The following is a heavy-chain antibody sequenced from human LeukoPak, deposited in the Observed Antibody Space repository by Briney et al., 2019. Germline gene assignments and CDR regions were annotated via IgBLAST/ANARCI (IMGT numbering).Heavy chain of an antibody. V-gene: IGHV4-59*08. Sequence: RSSETLPLTCTVSGGSISGYYRSWVRQPPGKGLEWIGYIDYSGSTNYNPSLKSRVTTSVDTSKNQFSLKLSSVTAADTAVYYFPRHRDPYDGWYFDLWGRGTLVTVSS. D-gene: IGHD5-12*01. CDR2: IDYSGST. CDR1: GGSISGYY. CDR3: PRHRDPYDGWYFDL. J-gene: IGHJ2*01.